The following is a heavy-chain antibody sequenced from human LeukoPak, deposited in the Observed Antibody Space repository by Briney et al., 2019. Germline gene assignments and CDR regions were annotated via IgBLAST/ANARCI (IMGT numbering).Heavy chain of an antibody. D-gene: IGHD3-9*01. CDR1: GFTFSSYS. CDR2: ISSSSSTI. V-gene: IGHV3-48*04. Sequence: GGSLRPSCAASGFTFSSYSMNWVRQAPGKGLEWVSYISSSSSTIYYADSVKGRFTISRDNAKNSLYLQMNSLRTEDTAVYYCASPVDYDILTVHYYGMDVWGQGTTVTVSS. CDR3: ASPVDYDILTVHYYGMDV. J-gene: IGHJ6*02.